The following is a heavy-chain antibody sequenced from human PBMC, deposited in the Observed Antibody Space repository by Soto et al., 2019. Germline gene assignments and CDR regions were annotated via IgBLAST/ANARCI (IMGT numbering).Heavy chain of an antibody. J-gene: IGHJ5*02. V-gene: IGHV1-18*01. CDR3: ARYIGNIVVVPAVFDP. CDR1: GYTFTSYG. Sequence: ASVKVSCKASGYTFTSYGISWVRQAPGQGLEWMGWISAYNGNTNYAQKLQGRVTMTTDTSTSTAYMEPRSLRSDDTAVYYCARYIGNIVVVPAVFDPWGQGTLVTVSS. D-gene: IGHD2-2*01. CDR2: ISAYNGNT.